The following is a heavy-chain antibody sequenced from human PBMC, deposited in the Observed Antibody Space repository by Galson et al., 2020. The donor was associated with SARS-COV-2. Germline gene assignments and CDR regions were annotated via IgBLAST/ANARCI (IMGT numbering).Heavy chain of an antibody. CDR3: ARGVTLRRSSWAFDY. Sequence: SETLSLTCTVSGGSISSSSYYWGWIRQPPGKGLEWIGSIYYSGSTYYNPSLKSRVTISVDTSKNQFSLKLSSVTAADTAVYYCARGVTLRRSSWAFDYWGQGTLVTVSS. V-gene: IGHV4-39*07. CDR2: IYYSGST. D-gene: IGHD6-13*01. CDR1: GGSISSSSYY. J-gene: IGHJ4*02.